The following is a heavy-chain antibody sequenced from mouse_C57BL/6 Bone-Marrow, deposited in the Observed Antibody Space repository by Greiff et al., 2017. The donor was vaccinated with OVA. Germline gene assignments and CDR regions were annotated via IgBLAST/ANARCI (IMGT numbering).Heavy chain of an antibody. V-gene: IGHV5-9*01. CDR3: ARHGGSYYFDY. CDR2: ISGGGGNT. J-gene: IGHJ2*01. Sequence: EVKLMESGGGLVKPGGSLKLSCAASGFTFSSYTMSWVRQTPEKRLEWVATISGGGGNTYYPDSVKGRFTISRDNAKNTLYLQMSSLRSEDTALYYCARHGGSYYFDYWGQGTTLTVSS. CDR1: GFTFSSYT.